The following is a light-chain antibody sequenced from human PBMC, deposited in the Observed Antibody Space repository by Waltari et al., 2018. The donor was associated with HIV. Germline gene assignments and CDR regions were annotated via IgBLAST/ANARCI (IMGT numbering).Light chain of an antibody. Sequence: EIVLPHSRPTLSLSPGASATLPCWASQSVRSYLAWYQQRPDQAPRLLIYDTSNRATGIPARFSGSGSGTDFTLTISSLEPEDFAVYYCQQRSSWPLTLGQGTNVEFK. V-gene: IGKV3-11*01. CDR2: DTS. CDR3: QQRSSWPLT. CDR1: QSVRSY. J-gene: IGKJ1*01.